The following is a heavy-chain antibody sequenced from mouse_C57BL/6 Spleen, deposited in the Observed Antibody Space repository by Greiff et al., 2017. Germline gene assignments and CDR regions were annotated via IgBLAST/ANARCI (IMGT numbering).Heavy chain of an antibody. CDR2: ISSGGDYI. Sequence: EVQRVESGAGLVKPGGSLKLSCAASGFTFSSYAMSWVRQTPEQRLEWVAYISSGGDYINYADTVKGRFTISRDTAKNTLYLQLSSLKSEDTAMYYDTRAGSKAMDYWGQGTSVTVSS. CDR1: GFTFSSYA. D-gene: IGHD4-1*01. J-gene: IGHJ4*01. CDR3: TRAGSKAMDY. V-gene: IGHV5-9-1*02.